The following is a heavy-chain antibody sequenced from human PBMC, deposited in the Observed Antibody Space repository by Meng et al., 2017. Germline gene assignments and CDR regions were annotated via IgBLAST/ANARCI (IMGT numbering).Heavy chain of an antibody. CDR2: IWYDGSNK. V-gene: IGHV3-33*01. CDR1: GFTFSSYG. Sequence: GESLKISCAASGFTFSSYGMHWVRQAPGKGLEWAAVIWYDGSNKYYADSVKGRFTISRDNSKNTLYLQMNSLRAEDTAVYYCARVSPRKVQLSALSYYYGMDVWGQGTTVTVSS. CDR3: ARVSPRKVQLSALSYYYGMDV. J-gene: IGHJ6*02. D-gene: IGHD5-18*01.